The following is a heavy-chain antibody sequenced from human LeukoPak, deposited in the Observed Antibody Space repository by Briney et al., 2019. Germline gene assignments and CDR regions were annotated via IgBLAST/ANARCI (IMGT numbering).Heavy chain of an antibody. CDR3: ARVGEFVVVTASTHSYYMDV. V-gene: IGHV4-38-2*01. Sequence: PGGSLRLSCAASGFTFSDYYMSWIRQPPGKGLEWIGSIYYSGSTYDNPSLKSRVTISVDTSKNQFSLKLSSVTAADTAVYYCARVGEFVVVTASTHSYYMDVWGKGTTVTVSS. D-gene: IGHD2-21*02. CDR1: GFTFSDYY. J-gene: IGHJ6*03. CDR2: IYYSGST.